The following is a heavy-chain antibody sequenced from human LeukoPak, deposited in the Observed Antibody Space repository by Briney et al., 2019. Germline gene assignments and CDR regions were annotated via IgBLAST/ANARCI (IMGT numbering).Heavy chain of an antibody. CDR3: AKLIFRYFDSATYYFDY. D-gene: IGHD3-9*01. CDR2: ISGSGGST. J-gene: IGHJ4*02. V-gene: IGHV3-23*01. CDR1: GFTFSSYA. Sequence: GGSLRLSCAASGFTFSSYAMSWVRQAPGQGLEWVSAISGSGGSTYYADSVKGRFTISRDNSKNTLYLQMNSLRAEDTAVYYCAKLIFRYFDSATYYFDYWGQGTLDTVSS.